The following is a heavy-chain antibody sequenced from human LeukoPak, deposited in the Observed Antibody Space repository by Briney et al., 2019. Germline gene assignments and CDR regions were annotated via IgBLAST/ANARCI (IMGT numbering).Heavy chain of an antibody. D-gene: IGHD3-10*01. CDR1: GFPFHNYW. Sequence: GGSLRLSCAASGFPFHNYWMTWVRQAPGKGLEWVANINQDDNEKYYLDSVKGRFTISRDNAETSLFLQMTSLRVEDTAIHYCARGLYGSGRRSLMAHWGPGTLVAVSS. V-gene: IGHV3-7*01. J-gene: IGHJ4*02. CDR2: INQDDNEK. CDR3: ARGLYGSGRRSLMAH.